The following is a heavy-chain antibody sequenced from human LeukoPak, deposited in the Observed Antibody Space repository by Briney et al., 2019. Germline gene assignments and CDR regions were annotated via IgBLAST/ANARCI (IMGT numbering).Heavy chain of an antibody. CDR1: GYTLTELS. D-gene: IGHD6-19*01. J-gene: IGHJ4*02. Sequence: ASVKVSCKVSGYTLTELSMHWVRQAPGKGLEWMGGFDPEDGETIYAQKFQGRVTMTEDTSTDTAYMELSSLRSEDTAVYYCARDDIAVAGLDYWGQGTLVTVSS. V-gene: IGHV1-24*01. CDR2: FDPEDGET. CDR3: ARDDIAVAGLDY.